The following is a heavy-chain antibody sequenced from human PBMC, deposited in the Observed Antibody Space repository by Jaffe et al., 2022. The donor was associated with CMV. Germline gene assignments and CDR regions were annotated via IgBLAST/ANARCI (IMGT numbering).Heavy chain of an antibody. J-gene: IGHJ4*02. Sequence: QVQLVESGGGVVQPGRSLRLSCAASGFTFSSYGMHWVRQAPGKGLEWVAVIWYDGSNKYYADSVKGRFTISRDNSKNTLYLQMNSLRAEDTAVYYCAREVSETWIQLWDRGIDYWGQGTLVTVSS. CDR2: IWYDGSNK. CDR3: AREVSETWIQLWDRGIDY. CDR1: GFTFSSYG. V-gene: IGHV3-33*08. D-gene: IGHD5-18*01.